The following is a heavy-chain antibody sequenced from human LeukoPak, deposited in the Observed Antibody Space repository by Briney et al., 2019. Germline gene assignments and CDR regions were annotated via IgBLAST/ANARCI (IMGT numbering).Heavy chain of an antibody. CDR1: GYTFTGYY. Sequence: GASVTVSCKASGYTFTGYYMHWVRQAPGQGLEWMGWINPNSGGTNYAQKFQGRVTMTRDTSISTAYMELSRLRSDDTAVYYCARDRRAYCGGDCYPGDYWGQGTLVTVSS. V-gene: IGHV1-2*02. D-gene: IGHD2-21*02. CDR2: INPNSGGT. J-gene: IGHJ4*02. CDR3: ARDRRAYCGGDCYPGDY.